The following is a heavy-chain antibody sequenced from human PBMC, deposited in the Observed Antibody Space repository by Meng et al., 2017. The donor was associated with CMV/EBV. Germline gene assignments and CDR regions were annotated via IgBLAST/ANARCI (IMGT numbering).Heavy chain of an antibody. Sequence: GESLKISCAASGFTVSSNYMSWARQAPGKGLEWVSVIYSGGSTYYPDSVKGRFTISRDNSKNTLYLQMNSLRAEDTAVYYCARNYVPAAISGDAFDIWGQGTMVTVSS. CDR1: GFTVSSNY. V-gene: IGHV3-53*05. D-gene: IGHD2-2*01. CDR3: ARNYVPAAISGDAFDI. J-gene: IGHJ3*02. CDR2: IYSGGST.